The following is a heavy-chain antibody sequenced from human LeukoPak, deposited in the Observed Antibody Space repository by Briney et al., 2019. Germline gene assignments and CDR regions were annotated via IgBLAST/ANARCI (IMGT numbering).Heavy chain of an antibody. D-gene: IGHD2-15*01. CDR1: GGSISSYY. CDR3: ARSTYCSGGSCSHNWFDP. CDR2: IYYSGST. V-gene: IGHV4-59*01. Sequence: SETLSLTCTVSGGSISSYYWSWIRQPPGKGLEWIGYIYYSGSTNYNPSLKSRVTISVDTSKNQFSLKLSSVTAADTAVYYCARSTYCSGGSCSHNWFDPWGQGTLVTVSS. J-gene: IGHJ5*02.